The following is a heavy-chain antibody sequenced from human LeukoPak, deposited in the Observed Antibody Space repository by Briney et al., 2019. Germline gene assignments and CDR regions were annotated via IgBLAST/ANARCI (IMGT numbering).Heavy chain of an antibody. J-gene: IGHJ3*02. D-gene: IGHD3-22*01. CDR1: GFTFSSYE. Sequence: GGSLRLSCAASGFTFSSYEMNWVRQAPGKGLEWASVIYSGGSTYYADSVKGRFTISRDNSKNTLYLQMNSLRAEDTAVYYCARDSGGFCDSSALDAFDIWGQGTMVTVSS. CDR3: ARDSGGFCDSSALDAFDI. CDR2: IYSGGST. V-gene: IGHV3-66*01.